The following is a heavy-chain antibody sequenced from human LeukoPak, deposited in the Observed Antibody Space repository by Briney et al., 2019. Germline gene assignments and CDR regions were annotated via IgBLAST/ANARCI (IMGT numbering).Heavy chain of an antibody. J-gene: IGHJ4*02. CDR1: GFTFDNYA. V-gene: IGHV3-9*01. CDR2: IAWNSGNT. D-gene: IGHD3-10*01. CDR3: AKDMNSYGSGSSYNPWGPFDS. Sequence: GRSLTLSCAASGFTFDNYAMHWVRQAPGQGLEWVSGIAWNSGNTGFADSVKGRFTISRDNAENSLYLQMNSLTPEDTAFYFCAKDMNSYGSGSSYNPWGPFDSWGQGTLLTDSS.